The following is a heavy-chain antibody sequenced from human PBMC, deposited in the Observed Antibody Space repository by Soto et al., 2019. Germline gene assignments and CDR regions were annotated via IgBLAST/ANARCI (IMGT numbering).Heavy chain of an antibody. CDR1: GFTFSSYG. D-gene: IGHD1-26*01. Sequence: PGGSLRLSCAASGFTFSSYGMHWVRQAPGKGLEWVAVIWYDGSNKYYADSVKGRFTISRDNSKNTLYLQMNSLRAEDTAVYYCAREGFVGATTLPFDYWGQGTLVTVSS. CDR2: IWYDGSNK. CDR3: AREGFVGATTLPFDY. V-gene: IGHV3-33*01. J-gene: IGHJ4*02.